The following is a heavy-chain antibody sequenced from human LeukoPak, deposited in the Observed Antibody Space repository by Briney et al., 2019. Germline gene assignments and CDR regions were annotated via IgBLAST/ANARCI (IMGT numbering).Heavy chain of an antibody. D-gene: IGHD3-22*01. CDR3: AKDGVCYYDSSGYCFDP. V-gene: IGHV3-23*01. CDR2: ISGSGGST. Sequence: GGSQRLSCAASGFTISSYAMSWVRQAPGKGLEWVSAISGSGGSTYYADSVKGRFTISRDNSKNTLYLQMNSLRAEDTAVYYCAKDGVCYYDSSGYCFDPWGQGTLVTVSS. CDR1: GFTISSYA. J-gene: IGHJ5*02.